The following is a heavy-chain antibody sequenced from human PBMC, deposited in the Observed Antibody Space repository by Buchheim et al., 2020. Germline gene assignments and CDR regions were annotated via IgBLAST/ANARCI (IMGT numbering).Heavy chain of an antibody. CDR2: IILIFGTT. J-gene: IGHJ6*02. CDR3: ARSTGPSITIFGVVDYYYGMDV. CDR1: GGSFNNYV. V-gene: IGHV1-69*06. D-gene: IGHD3-3*01. Sequence: QVQLVQSGAEAKKPGSSVKVSCKASGGSFNNYVISWVRQAPGQGLEWMGGIILIFGTTNYTQKFQGRVTFTADKSTSTASMELSGLRSDDTAVYYCARSTGPSITIFGVVDYYYGMDVWGQGTT.